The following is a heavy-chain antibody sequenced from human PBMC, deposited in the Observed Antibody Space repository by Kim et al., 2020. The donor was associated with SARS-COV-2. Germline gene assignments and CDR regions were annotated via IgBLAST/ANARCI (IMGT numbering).Heavy chain of an antibody. CDR1: GFTFSSYA. CDR2: ISYDGSNK. V-gene: IGHV3-30*04. D-gene: IGHD1-26*01. J-gene: IGHJ4*01. Sequence: GGSLRLSCAASGFTFSSYAMHWVRQAPGKGLEWVAVISYDGSNKYYADSVKGRFTISRDNSKNTLYLQMNSLRAEDTAVYYCARDRVVGATTEPFDYWG. CDR3: ARDRVVGATTEPFDY.